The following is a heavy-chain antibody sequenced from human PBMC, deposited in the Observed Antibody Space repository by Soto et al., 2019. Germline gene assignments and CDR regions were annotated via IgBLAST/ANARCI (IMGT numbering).Heavy chain of an antibody. CDR1: GGSISSGGYY. V-gene: IGHV4-31*03. CDR3: ARDRRPYYYMDV. J-gene: IGHJ6*03. CDR2: IYYSGST. Sequence: NPSETLSLTCTVSGGSISSGGYYWSWIRQHPGKGLEWIGYIYYSGSTYYNPSLKSRVTISVDTSKNQFSLKLSSVTAADTAVYYCARDRRPYYYMDVWGKGTTVTVSS.